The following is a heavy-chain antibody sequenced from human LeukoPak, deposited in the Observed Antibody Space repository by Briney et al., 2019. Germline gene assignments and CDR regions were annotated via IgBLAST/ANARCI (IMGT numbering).Heavy chain of an antibody. CDR2: MHYSGST. V-gene: IGHV4-39*07. CDR1: GVSITKNGYY. D-gene: IGHD6-19*01. J-gene: IGHJ4*02. CDR3: CGSGWFAGPFGY. Sequence: SEPLSLTCSVSGVSITKNGYYRGWIRQSPETGLEWIGSMHYSGSTYYNPSLNSRVTISVDTSKNQFSLKLTSVTAADTAVYYCCGSGWFAGPFGYWGQGALVTVSS.